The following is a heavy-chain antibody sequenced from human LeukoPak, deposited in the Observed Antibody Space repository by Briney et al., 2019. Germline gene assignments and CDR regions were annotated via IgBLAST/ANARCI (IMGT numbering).Heavy chain of an antibody. J-gene: IGHJ3*02. Sequence: PGGSLRLSCAASGFTFSDFYMSGIRQAPGKGLEGVSYISIGGRTIYYAYSVKGRFTMSRDNAKNSLYLQMNSLRAEDTAVYYCARPVVAATTPDTFDIWGRGTMVTVSS. V-gene: IGHV3-11*04. CDR2: ISIGGRTI. CDR3: ARPVVAATTPDTFDI. CDR1: GFTFSDFY. D-gene: IGHD2-15*01.